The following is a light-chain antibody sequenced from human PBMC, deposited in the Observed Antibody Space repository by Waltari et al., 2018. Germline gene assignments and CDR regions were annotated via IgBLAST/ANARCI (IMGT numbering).Light chain of an antibody. CDR1: QSVLYSSNNKNY. Sequence: DIVMTQSPDSLAVSLGERATINCKSSQSVLYSSNNKNYLAWYQQKPGQPPKLLIYWASTRESGVPDRFSGSESGTDFTLTISSLQAEDVAVYYCQQYYSTPPGFGGGTKVESK. J-gene: IGKJ4*01. CDR3: QQYYSTPPG. V-gene: IGKV4-1*01. CDR2: WAS.